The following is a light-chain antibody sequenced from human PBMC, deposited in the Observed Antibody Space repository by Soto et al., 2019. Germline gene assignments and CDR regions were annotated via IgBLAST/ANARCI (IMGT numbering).Light chain of an antibody. J-gene: IGKJ4*01. CDR2: DAS. CDR3: QQRSNWPPT. V-gene: IGKV3-11*01. CDR1: QSVSSSH. Sequence: EIVLKQSPCTLSLSPGERATLSCRASQSVSSSHLAWYQQKPGQAPRLLIYDASNRATGIPARFSGSGSGTDFTLTISSLEPEDFAVYYCQQRSNWPPTFGGGTKADIK.